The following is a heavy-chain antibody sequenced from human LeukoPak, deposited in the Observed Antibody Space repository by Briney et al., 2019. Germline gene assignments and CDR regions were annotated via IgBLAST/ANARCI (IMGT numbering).Heavy chain of an antibody. J-gene: IGHJ4*02. D-gene: IGHD6-6*01. CDR3: PKDGPPPYSSTSLGRHELEY. CDR1: GFTFSVYG. CDR2: ISHDGSST. V-gene: IGHV3-30*18. Sequence: GGSLRLSCAASGFTFSVYGMHWARLAPGKGLEWVAHISHDGSSTNYADSVQGRFTISRDNSKNTLYLQMSSLRAEDTAVYYCPKDGPPPYSSTSLGRHELEYWGQGTLVTVSS.